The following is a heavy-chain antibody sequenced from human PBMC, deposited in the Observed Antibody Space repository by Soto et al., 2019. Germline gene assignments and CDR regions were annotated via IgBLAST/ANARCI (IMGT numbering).Heavy chain of an antibody. CDR1: GGSISSGDYY. D-gene: IGHD2-15*01. CDR2: IYYSGST. J-gene: IGHJ4*02. V-gene: IGHV4-30-4*01. Sequence: QVQLQESGPGLVKPSQTLSLTCTVSGGSISSGDYYWSWTRQPPGKGLEWIGYIYYSGSTHYNPSLTSRATISVXTXKXXFSLKLSSVTAADTAVYYWARRCSGGSCYGVYFDYWGQGTLVTVSS. CDR3: ARRCSGGSCYGVYFDY.